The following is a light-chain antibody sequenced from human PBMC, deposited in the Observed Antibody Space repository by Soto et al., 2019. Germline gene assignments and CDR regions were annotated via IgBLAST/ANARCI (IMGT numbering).Light chain of an antibody. CDR2: AAS. CDR3: QQSYSSPIT. V-gene: IGKV1-39*01. J-gene: IGKJ5*01. Sequence: DIQMTQSPSSLSASVGDRATITCRASQSINSYLNWYRQKPGKAPKLLIYAASSLQSGVPSRFSGRGSGTDFTLTISSLQPEDFATYYCQQSYSSPITFGQGTRLEIK. CDR1: QSINSY.